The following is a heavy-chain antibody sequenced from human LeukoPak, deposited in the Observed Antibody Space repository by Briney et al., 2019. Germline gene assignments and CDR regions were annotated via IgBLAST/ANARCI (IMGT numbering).Heavy chain of an antibody. Sequence: SHTLSLTRTVSGCSISSGSNFWIYIRQPAGKGLEWIGRIYTSGSTNYNPSLKSRVTISVDTPKNHFSLKLSSVTAADPPVFYCGRGPWFDPWGQGTLVTVSS. CDR2: IYTSGST. CDR1: GCSISSGSNF. CDR3: GRGPWFDP. V-gene: IGHV4-61*02. J-gene: IGHJ5*02.